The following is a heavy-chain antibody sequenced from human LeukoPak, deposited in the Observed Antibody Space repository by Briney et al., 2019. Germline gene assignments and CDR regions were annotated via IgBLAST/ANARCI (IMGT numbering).Heavy chain of an antibody. CDR1: GGSISSYY. D-gene: IGHD3-10*01. J-gene: IGHJ6*03. CDR2: IYYSGST. V-gene: IGHV4-59*01. Sequence: SETLSLTCTVSGGSISSYYRSWIRQPPGKGLEWIGYIYYSGSTNYNPSLKSRVTISVDTSKNQFSLKLSSVTAADTAVYYCARDQAYYGSGSYYYYYYMDVWGKGTTVTVSS. CDR3: ARDQAYYGSGSYYYYYYMDV.